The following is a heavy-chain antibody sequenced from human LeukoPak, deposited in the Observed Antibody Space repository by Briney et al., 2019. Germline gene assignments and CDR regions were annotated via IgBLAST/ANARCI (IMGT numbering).Heavy chain of an antibody. CDR3: ARGKNYDFWSGYYWGFPNWFDP. Sequence: PSETLSLTCAVYGGSFSGYYWSWIRQPPGKGLEWIGEINHSGSTNYNPSLKSRVTISVDTSKNQFSLKLSSVTAADTAVYYCARGKNYDFWSGYYWGFPNWFDPWGQGTLVTVSS. V-gene: IGHV4-34*01. D-gene: IGHD3-3*01. CDR1: GGSFSGYY. J-gene: IGHJ5*02. CDR2: INHSGST.